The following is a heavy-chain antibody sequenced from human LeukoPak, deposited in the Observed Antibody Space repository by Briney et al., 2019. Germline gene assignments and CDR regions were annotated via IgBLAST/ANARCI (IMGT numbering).Heavy chain of an antibody. V-gene: IGHV4-59*08. CDR1: GGSISSYY. CDR2: IYYSGST. D-gene: IGHD1-14*01. J-gene: IGHJ4*02. CDR3: ARHQDTGGTFDY. Sequence: PSETLSLTCTVSGGSISSYYWSWIRQPPGKGLEWIGYIYYSGSTNYNPSLKSRVTISVDTSKNQFSLKLSSVTAADTAVYYCARHQDTGGTFDYWGQGTLVTVSS.